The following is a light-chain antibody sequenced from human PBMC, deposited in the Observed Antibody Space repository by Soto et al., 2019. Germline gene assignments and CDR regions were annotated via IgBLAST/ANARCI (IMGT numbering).Light chain of an antibody. V-gene: IGKV1-39*01. CDR1: QSISNF. CDR2: GAS. CDR3: QQSCTSPWT. J-gene: IGKJ1*01. Sequence: DIQMTQSPSSLSASVGDRVTITCRASQSISNFLNWYQQKPGKPPKVLIYGASSLQSGVPSRFSGSGSGTDFTLTISSLQPEDFATYYCQQSCTSPWTFGQGTKVEIK.